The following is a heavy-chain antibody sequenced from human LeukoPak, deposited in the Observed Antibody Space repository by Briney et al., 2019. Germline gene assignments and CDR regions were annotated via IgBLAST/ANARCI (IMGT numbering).Heavy chain of an antibody. CDR3: ARDAAVAGTDAFDI. CDR1: GYTFTSYG. J-gene: IGHJ3*02. Sequence: GASVKVSCKASGYTFTSYGISWVRQAPGQGLEWMGWINPNSGGTNYAQKFQGRVTMTRDTSISTAYMELSRLRSDDTAVYYCARDAAVAGTDAFDIWGQGTMVTVSS. CDR2: INPNSGGT. V-gene: IGHV1-2*02. D-gene: IGHD6-19*01.